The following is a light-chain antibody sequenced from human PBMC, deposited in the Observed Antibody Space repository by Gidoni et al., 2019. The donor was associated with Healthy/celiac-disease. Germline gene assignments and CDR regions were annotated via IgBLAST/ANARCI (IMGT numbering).Light chain of an antibody. Sequence: QSALNQPASVSGSPGQSITISCTGTSSDVGSYNLVSWYQQHPGKAPKPIIYEVGKRPSGVSNRFSGSKSGNTASLTISGLQAEDEADYYCCSYAGSSTKVVFGGGTKLTVL. CDR1: SSDVGSYNL. J-gene: IGLJ2*01. V-gene: IGLV2-23*02. CDR3: CSYAGSSTKVV. CDR2: EVG.